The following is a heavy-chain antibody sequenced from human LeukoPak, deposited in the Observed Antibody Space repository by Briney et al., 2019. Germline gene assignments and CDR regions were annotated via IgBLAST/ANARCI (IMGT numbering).Heavy chain of an antibody. CDR2: ISWDGGST. Sequence: GGSLRLSCAASGFTFDDYTMHWVRQAPGKGLEWVSLISWDGGSTYYADSVKGRFTISRDNSKNSLYLQMNSLRTEDTALYYCAKAMGGQGWELRRESVGFDYWGQGTLVTVSS. D-gene: IGHD1-26*01. CDR3: AKAMGGQGWELRRESVGFDY. V-gene: IGHV3-43*01. J-gene: IGHJ4*02. CDR1: GFTFDDYT.